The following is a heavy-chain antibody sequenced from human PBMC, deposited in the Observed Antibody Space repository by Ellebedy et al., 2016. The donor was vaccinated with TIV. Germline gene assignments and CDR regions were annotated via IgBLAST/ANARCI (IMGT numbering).Heavy chain of an antibody. Sequence: SVKVSCXASGGTFSSYAISWVRQAPGQGLEWMGGIIPIFGTANYAQKFQGRVTITADKSTSTAYMELSSLRSEDTAVYYCASNHDYGDYRSDYWGQGTLVTVSS. CDR1: GGTFSSYA. V-gene: IGHV1-69*06. CDR2: IIPIFGTA. CDR3: ASNHDYGDYRSDY. J-gene: IGHJ4*02. D-gene: IGHD4-17*01.